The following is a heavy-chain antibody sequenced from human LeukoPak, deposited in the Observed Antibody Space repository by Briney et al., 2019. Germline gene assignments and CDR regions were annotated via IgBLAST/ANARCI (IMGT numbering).Heavy chain of an antibody. Sequence: PGGSLGLSCAASGFTFSSYAMSWVRQAPGKGLEWVSAISGSGGSTYYADSVKGRFTISRDNSKNTLYRQMNSLRAEDTAVYYCAKARAAVAVYYFDYWGQGTLVTVSS. V-gene: IGHV3-23*01. CDR2: ISGSGGST. J-gene: IGHJ4*02. CDR1: GFTFSSYA. D-gene: IGHD6-13*01. CDR3: AKARAAVAVYYFDY.